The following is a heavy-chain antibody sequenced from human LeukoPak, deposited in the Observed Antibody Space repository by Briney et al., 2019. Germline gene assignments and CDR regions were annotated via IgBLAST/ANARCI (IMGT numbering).Heavy chain of an antibody. CDR2: IYYSGST. V-gene: IGHV4-59*12. J-gene: IGHJ5*02. CDR1: GGSISSYY. D-gene: IGHD3-3*01. Sequence: PSETLSLTCTVSGGSISSYYWSWIRQPPGKGLEWIGYIYYSGSTYYNPSLKSRVTISVDTSKNQFSLKLSSVTAADTAVYYCARGGITIFGVAWFDPWGQGTLVTVSS. CDR3: ARGGITIFGVAWFDP.